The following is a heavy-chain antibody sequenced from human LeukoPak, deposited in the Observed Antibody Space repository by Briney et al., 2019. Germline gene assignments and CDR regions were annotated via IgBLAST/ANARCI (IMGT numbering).Heavy chain of an antibody. D-gene: IGHD5-18*01. Sequence: SVKVSCKASGGTFSSYAISWVRQAPGQGLEWMGGIIPIFGTANYAQKFQGRVTITADESTSTAYMELSSLRSEDTAVYYCARNSYGYKFSMDVWGKGTSVTVSS. CDR1: GGTFSSYA. J-gene: IGHJ6*03. CDR3: ARNSYGYKFSMDV. V-gene: IGHV1-69*13. CDR2: IIPIFGTA.